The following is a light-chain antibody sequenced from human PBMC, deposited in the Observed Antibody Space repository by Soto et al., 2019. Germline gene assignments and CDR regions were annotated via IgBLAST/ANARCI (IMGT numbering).Light chain of an antibody. CDR1: QSVGSN. CDR3: QQYNNWPPDRT. CDR2: GAS. V-gene: IGKV3-15*01. Sequence: DIVMTQSPATLSVSPGERATLSCRASQSVGSNLAWYQQKPGQAPRLLIYGASTRATGIPARFSGSGSGAEFTLTISILQSEDFAIYFCQQYNNWPPDRTFGQGTKVEIK. J-gene: IGKJ1*01.